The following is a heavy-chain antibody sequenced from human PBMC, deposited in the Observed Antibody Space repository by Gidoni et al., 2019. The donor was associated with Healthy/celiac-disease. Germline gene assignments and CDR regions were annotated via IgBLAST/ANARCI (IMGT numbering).Heavy chain of an antibody. CDR2: ISSSSSTI. Sequence: EVQLVESGGGLVQPGGSLRLSCAASGFTFSSYSMNWVRQAPGKGLEWVSYISSSSSTIDYADSVKGRFTISRDNAKNSLYLKMNSLRAEDMAVYYCARETRFDPWGQGTLVTVSS. CDR3: ARETRFDP. V-gene: IGHV3-48*01. CDR1: GFTFSSYS. J-gene: IGHJ5*02.